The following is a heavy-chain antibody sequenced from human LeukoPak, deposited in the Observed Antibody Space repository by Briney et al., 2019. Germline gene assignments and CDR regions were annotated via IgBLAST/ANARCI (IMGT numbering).Heavy chain of an antibody. CDR3: ARHLGNWFDP. J-gene: IGHJ5*02. CDR2: IHYSGST. V-gene: IGHV4-59*08. D-gene: IGHD3-16*01. Sequence: PSETLSLTCTVSGGSISSYYWSWIRQPPGKGLEWIGYIHYSGSTHYNPSLKSRVTISVDTSKNQFSLNLSSVTAADTAVYFCARHLGNWFDPWGQGTLVTVSS. CDR1: GGSISSYY.